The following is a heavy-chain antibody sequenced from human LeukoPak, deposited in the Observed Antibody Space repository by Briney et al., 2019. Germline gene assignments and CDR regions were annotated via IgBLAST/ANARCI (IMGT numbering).Heavy chain of an antibody. CDR1: GFNFETHA. CDR3: ARAIYGGNSVGFDY. V-gene: IGHV3-33*01. CDR2: LWRGGYYK. J-gene: IGHJ4*02. D-gene: IGHD4-23*01. Sequence: GGSLRLSCSASGFNFETHAMHWVRQAPGKGLEWVAMLWRGGYYKFYADSVKGRISISRDDSRSAMYLQMDSLRGEDAAVYYCARAIYGGNSVGFDYWGQGTLVTVSS.